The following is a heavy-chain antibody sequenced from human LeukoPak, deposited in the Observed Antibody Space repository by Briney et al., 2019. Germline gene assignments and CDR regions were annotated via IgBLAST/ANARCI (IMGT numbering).Heavy chain of an antibody. CDR1: GFTFSSYE. Sequence: GGSLRLSCAASGFTFSSYEMSWVRQAPGKGLEWVSYISSSGSTIYYADSVKGRFTISRDNAKNSLCLQMHGLRAEDTAVYCCAREADTALVKYLDYWGQRTLVTVSS. CDR2: ISSSGSTI. J-gene: IGHJ4*02. CDR3: AREADTALVKYLDY. V-gene: IGHV3-48*03. D-gene: IGHD5-18*01.